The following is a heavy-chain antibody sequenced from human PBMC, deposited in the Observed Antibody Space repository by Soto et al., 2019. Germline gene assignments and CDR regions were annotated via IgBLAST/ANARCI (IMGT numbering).Heavy chain of an antibody. D-gene: IGHD2-15*01. J-gene: IGHJ5*02. V-gene: IGHV4-4*07. CDR2: IYGSGSP. CDR3: ARSAVPRGGWFRP. CDR1: GGSISTYY. Sequence: QVQLQESGPGLVKPSGTLSLTCNVSGGSISTYYWNWIRQPAGKGLEWIGRIYGSGSPNYNPSLKSRVIMSVDTSKNQFSLTMSSVTAADTAMYYCARSAVPRGGWFRPWGQGILVTVSP.